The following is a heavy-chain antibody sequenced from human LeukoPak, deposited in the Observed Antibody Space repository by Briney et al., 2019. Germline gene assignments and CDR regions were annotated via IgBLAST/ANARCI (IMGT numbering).Heavy chain of an antibody. CDR3: ARARDSSGYYPAGAFDI. V-gene: IGHV1-69*05. Sequence: LRASVKVSCKASGGTFSSYAISWVRQAPGQGLEWMGRIIPIFGTANYAQKLQGRVTINTDESTSTAYMELSSLRSEDTAVYYCARARDSSGYYPAGAFDIWGQGTMVTVSS. CDR1: GGTFSSYA. CDR2: IIPIFGTA. D-gene: IGHD3-22*01. J-gene: IGHJ3*02.